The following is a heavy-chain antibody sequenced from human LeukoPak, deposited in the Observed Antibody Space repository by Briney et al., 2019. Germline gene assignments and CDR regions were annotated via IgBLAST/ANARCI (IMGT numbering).Heavy chain of an antibody. J-gene: IGHJ4*02. CDR3: ARAYYESSAYRHAVYFGY. CDR2: INHSDDST. D-gene: IGHD3-22*01. Sequence: ASVKVSCKASGYTFNSSYMHWVRQAPGQGLEWMGIINHSDDSTRYAQKFQGRVTMTKDTSTNTVYMHLGSLSSDDTAVYYCARAYYESSAYRHAVYFGYWGQRTLVTVSS. CDR1: GYTFNSSY. V-gene: IGHV1-46*02.